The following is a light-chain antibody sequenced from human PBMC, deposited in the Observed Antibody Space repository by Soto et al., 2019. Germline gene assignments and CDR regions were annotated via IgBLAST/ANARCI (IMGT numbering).Light chain of an antibody. V-gene: IGKV3-20*01. CDR3: QHYGTSPLT. CDR1: QSPSSSY. J-gene: IGKJ1*01. Sequence: EFVLTQSPGTLSLSPGERATLSCRASQSPSSSYFAWYQQKPGQSPRLLIYDVSSRATGIPDRFSGSGSGTDFTLTISRLDPEDFAVYFCQHYGTSPLTFGQGTKVEIK. CDR2: DVS.